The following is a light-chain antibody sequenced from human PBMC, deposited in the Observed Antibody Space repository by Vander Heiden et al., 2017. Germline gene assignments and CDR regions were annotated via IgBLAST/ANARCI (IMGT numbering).Light chain of an antibody. V-gene: IGKV1-13*02. J-gene: IGKJ2*01. Sequence: AIQLTQSPSSLSASLGDSVTITCRASQDISSGLAWYQQKPGKAPRLLIYDASSLESGVPSRFSGSGSGTDFTLSISSLQPEDFATYFCQQVNMYHTFGQGTNLEI. CDR3: QQVNMYHT. CDR2: DAS. CDR1: QDISSG.